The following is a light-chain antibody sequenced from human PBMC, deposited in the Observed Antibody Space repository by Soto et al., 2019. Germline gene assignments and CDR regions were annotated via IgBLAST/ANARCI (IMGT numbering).Light chain of an antibody. CDR2: DAS. CDR1: QSVSSNF. Sequence: EIVLTQSPGTLSLSPGERGTLSCRASQSVSSNFLAWYQQKPGQAPRLLIFDASTRATGIPDRFTGRGSGTDFTLTISRLEPEDFAVYYCQQYGSSGTFGQGTKVDIK. J-gene: IGKJ1*01. V-gene: IGKV3-20*01. CDR3: QQYGSSGT.